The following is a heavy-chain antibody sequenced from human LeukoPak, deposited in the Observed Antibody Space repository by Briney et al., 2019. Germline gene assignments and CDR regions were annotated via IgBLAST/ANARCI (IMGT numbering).Heavy chain of an antibody. Sequence: ASVKVSCKASGYTFTSYYMHWVRQAPGQGLEWMGTINPSGGSTSYAQKFQGRVTMTRDTSTSTVYMELSSLRSEDTAVYYCARDGAIVLVVYAGGPMDVSGKGTTVTVSS. V-gene: IGHV1-46*01. J-gene: IGHJ6*03. CDR2: INPSGGST. CDR3: ARDGAIVLVVYAGGPMDV. CDR1: GYTFTSYY. D-gene: IGHD2-8*01.